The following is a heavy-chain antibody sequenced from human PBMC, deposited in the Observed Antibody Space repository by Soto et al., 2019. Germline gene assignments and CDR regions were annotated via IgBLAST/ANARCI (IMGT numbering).Heavy chain of an antibody. V-gene: IGHV4-59*01. CDR1: GGSISSYY. Sequence: PSETLSLTCTVSGGSISSYYWSWIRQPPGKGLEWIGYIYYSGSTNYNPARKSRVTISVVTSKNQLSLKLSSVTAADTAVYYCARTAPPPKYSSNWFSPYYYYGMDVWGQGTTVTVSS. CDR3: ARTAPPPKYSSNWFSPYYYYGMDV. CDR2: IYYSGST. J-gene: IGHJ6*02. D-gene: IGHD6-13*01.